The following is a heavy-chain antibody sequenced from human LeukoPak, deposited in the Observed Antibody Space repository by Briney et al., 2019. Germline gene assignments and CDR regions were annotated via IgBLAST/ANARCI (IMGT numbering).Heavy chain of an antibody. V-gene: IGHV1-69*04. D-gene: IGHD6-19*01. Sequence: SVKVSCKASGGTFSSYAVSWVRQAPGPGLEWMGRIIPILGIANYAQKFPGRVTIAADKSTSTAYMELSSLRSEDTAVYYCARSGGSSGWYEPPYYFDYWGEGALGTVSS. CDR1: GGTFSSYA. CDR3: ARSGGSSGWYEPPYYFDY. J-gene: IGHJ4*02. CDR2: IIPILGIA.